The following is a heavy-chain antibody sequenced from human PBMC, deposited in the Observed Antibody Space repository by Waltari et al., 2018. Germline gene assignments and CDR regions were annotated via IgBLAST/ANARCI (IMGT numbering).Heavy chain of an antibody. CDR3: ARDLYYYDVYYMDV. J-gene: IGHJ6*03. V-gene: IGHV3-21*01. CDR1: GFTFSSYS. CDR2: ISRSSSYI. Sequence: EVQLVESGGGLVKPGGSLRLSCAASGFTFSSYSMNWVRQAPGKGLEWVSSISRSSSYIYYADSVKGRFTISRDNAKNSLYLQMNSLRAEDTAVYYCARDLYYYDVYYMDVWGKGTTVTVSS. D-gene: IGHD3-22*01.